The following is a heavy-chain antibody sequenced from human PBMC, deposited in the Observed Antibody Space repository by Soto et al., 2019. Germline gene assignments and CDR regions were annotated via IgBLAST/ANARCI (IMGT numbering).Heavy chain of an antibody. V-gene: IGHV4-31*03. CDR3: ARDQWLGYCSSTSCYGYFDL. Sequence: QVQLQESGPGLVKPSQTLSLTCSVSGGSISTTDYYWSWIRQHPGKGLEWIGYIHYSGSTYYNPSLKSRVTISVDTSKNQFSLKLSSVTAADTAVYYCARDQWLGYCSSTSCYGYFDLWGRGTLVTVSS. J-gene: IGHJ2*01. CDR2: IHYSGST. D-gene: IGHD2-2*01. CDR1: GGSISTTDYY.